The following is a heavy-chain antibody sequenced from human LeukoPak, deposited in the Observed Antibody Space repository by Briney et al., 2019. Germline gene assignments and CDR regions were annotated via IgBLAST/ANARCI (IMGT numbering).Heavy chain of an antibody. Sequence: PSETLSLTCAVSGYSISSGYYWGWIRQPPGKELEWIGSMYDGGSSYYNPSLKSRVTISVDTPKNQFSLKLSSVTAADTAVYYCARASSYHSSSSTRHFDYWGQGTLVTVSS. V-gene: IGHV4-38-2*01. J-gene: IGHJ4*02. CDR2: MYDGGSS. CDR3: ARASSYHSSSSTRHFDY. D-gene: IGHD6-6*01. CDR1: GYSISSGYY.